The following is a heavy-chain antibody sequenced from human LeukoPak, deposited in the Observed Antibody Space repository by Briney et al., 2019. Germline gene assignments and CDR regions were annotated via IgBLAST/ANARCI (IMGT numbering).Heavy chain of an antibody. D-gene: IGHD3/OR15-3a*01. CDR1: GYTFTGYY. CDR3: ASDLVCTVNCKDS. CDR2: INPNSGGT. V-gene: IGHV1-2*04. J-gene: IGHJ4*02. Sequence: ASVKVSCKASGYTFTGYYMHWVRQAPGQGLEWMGWINPNSGGTNYAQKFQGWVTMTRDTSISTAYMELSRLRSDDTAVYYCASDLVCTVNCKDSWGQGTLVTVSS.